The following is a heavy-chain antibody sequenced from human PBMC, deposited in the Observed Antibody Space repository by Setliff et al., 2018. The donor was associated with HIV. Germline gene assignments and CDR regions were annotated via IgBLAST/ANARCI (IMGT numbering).Heavy chain of an antibody. V-gene: IGHV3-48*03. D-gene: IGHD3-22*01. CDR2: ISSSGTTI. Sequence: GGSLRLSCAASGFTFSNYEMNWVRQAPGKGLEWVSYISSSGTTIYYADSVKGRFTITRDDSKNTLYLQMNSLRVEDTAVYYCAIDFPASAFSLSSALLTNCWGQGTLVTVSS. CDR1: GFTFSNYE. J-gene: IGHJ4*02. CDR3: AIDFPASAFSLSSALLTNC.